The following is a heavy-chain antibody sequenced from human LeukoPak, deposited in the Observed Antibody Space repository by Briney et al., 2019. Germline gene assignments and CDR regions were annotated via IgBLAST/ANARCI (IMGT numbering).Heavy chain of an antibody. CDR1: GGSISSSSYY. CDR3: ARDLPWDYVWGSYRYHY. J-gene: IGHJ4*02. V-gene: IGHV4-39*07. Sequence: KPSETLSLTCTVSGGSISSSSYYWGWIRQPPGKGLEWIGSIYYSGSTYYNPSLKSRVTISVDTSKNQFSLKLSSVTAADTAVYYCARDLPWDYVWGSYRYHYWGQGTLVTVSS. D-gene: IGHD3-16*02. CDR2: IYYSGST.